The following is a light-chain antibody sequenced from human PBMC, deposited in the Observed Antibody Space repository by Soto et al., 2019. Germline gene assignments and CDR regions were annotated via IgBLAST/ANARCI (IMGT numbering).Light chain of an antibody. CDR2: DAF. CDR1: QSVSSY. CDR3: QQRISWPIT. V-gene: IGKV3-11*01. Sequence: EIVLTQSPGTLSLSPGERATLSCRASQSVSSYLGWYQQKPGQAPRLLIYDAFNRATGIPARFSGSGSGTDFTLTVSSLEPEDFAVYYCQQRISWPITFGQGTRLEIK. J-gene: IGKJ5*01.